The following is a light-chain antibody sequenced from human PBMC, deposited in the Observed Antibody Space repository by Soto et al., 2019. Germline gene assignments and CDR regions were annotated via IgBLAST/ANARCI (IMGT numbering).Light chain of an antibody. CDR3: CSYAGSLYV. Sequence: QSVLTQPASVSGSPGQSITISCTGTSIDVGSYNLVSWYRQHPGKAPKLMIYEGSKRPSGVSNRFSGSKSGNTASLTISGLQAEDEADYYCCSYAGSLYVFGTGTNVTVL. CDR1: SIDVGSYNL. CDR2: EGS. J-gene: IGLJ1*01. V-gene: IGLV2-23*01.